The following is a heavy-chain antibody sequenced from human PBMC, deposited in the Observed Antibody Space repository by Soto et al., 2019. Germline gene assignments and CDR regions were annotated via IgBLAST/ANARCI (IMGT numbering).Heavy chain of an antibody. D-gene: IGHD1-26*01. V-gene: IGHV1-2*02. CDR2: ISPNTDGT. Sequence: ASVKVSCKASGYTFTAYYMHWVRQAPGQGLEWMGWISPNTDGTNYAQNFQGRVSMTSDTSISTAYMELSGLRSDDTALYYCARGWDESGRYHPLFLYCDQGPLVTVST. CDR3: ARGWDESGRYHPLFLY. CDR1: GYTFTAYY. J-gene: IGHJ4*02.